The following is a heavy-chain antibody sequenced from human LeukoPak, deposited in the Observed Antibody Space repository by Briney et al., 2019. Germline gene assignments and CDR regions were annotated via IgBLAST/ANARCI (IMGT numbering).Heavy chain of an antibody. D-gene: IGHD3-10*01. CDR2: IYYSGST. V-gene: IGHV4-31*03. CDR1: GGSISSGCYY. J-gene: IGHJ6*03. CDR3: ARAAGITYYDYMDV. Sequence: SQTLSLTCTVSGGSISSGCYYWSWIRQHPGKGLEWIGYIYYSGSTYYNPSLKSRVTISVDTSKNQFSLKLSSVTAADTAVYYCARAAGITYYDYMDVWGKGTTVTVSS.